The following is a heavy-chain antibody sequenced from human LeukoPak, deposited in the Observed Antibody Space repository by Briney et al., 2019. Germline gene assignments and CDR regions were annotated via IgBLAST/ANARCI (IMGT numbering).Heavy chain of an antibody. J-gene: IGHJ3*02. CDR1: GGSISSHY. CDR2: IYYSGST. Sequence: PSETLSLTCTVSGGSISSHYWSWIRQPPGKGLEWIGYIYYSGSTNYNPSLKSRVTISVDTSKNQFSLKLSSVTAADTAVYYCARTRSNYDILTDDAFDIWGQGTMVTVSS. D-gene: IGHD3-9*01. V-gene: IGHV4-59*11. CDR3: ARTRSNYDILTDDAFDI.